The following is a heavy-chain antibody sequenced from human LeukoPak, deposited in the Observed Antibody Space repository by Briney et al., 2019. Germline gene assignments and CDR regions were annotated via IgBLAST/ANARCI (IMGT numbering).Heavy chain of an antibody. CDR3: AKVKRAFVVVPAASYYFDY. Sequence: GGSLRLSCAVSGFTFTSYWMSWVRQAPGKGLEWVSAISGSGGSTYYADSVKGRFTISRDNSKNTLYLQMNSLRAEDTAVYYCAKVKRAFVVVPAASYYFDYWGQGTLVTVSS. D-gene: IGHD2-2*01. CDR2: ISGSGGST. V-gene: IGHV3-23*01. CDR1: GFTFTSYW. J-gene: IGHJ4*02.